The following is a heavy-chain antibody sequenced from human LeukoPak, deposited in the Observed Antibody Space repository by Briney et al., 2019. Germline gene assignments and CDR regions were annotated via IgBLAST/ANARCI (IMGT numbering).Heavy chain of an antibody. J-gene: IGHJ5*02. CDR1: GFTFSSYA. CDR3: AKDRLYWENWFDP. V-gene: IGHV3-23*01. Sequence: GGSLRLSCAASGFTFSSYAMSWVRQAPGKGLEWVSAISGSGGSTYYADSVRGRSTISRDNSKNTLYLQMNSLRAEDTAVYYCAKDRLYWENWFDPWGQGTLVTVSS. D-gene: IGHD2-8*02. CDR2: ISGSGGST.